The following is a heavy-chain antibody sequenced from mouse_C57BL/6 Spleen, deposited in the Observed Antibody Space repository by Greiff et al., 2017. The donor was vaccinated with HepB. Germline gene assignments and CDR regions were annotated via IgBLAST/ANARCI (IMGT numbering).Heavy chain of an antibody. J-gene: IGHJ4*01. Sequence: VQLVESGAELARPGASVKLSCKASGYTFTSYGISWVKQRTGQGLEWIGEIYPRSGNTYYNEKFKGKATLTADKSSSTAFMDLRSLTSEDSAVYFCARLALYDDDGGIYAMAYWGQGTSVTVSS. V-gene: IGHV1-81*01. CDR2: IYPRSGNT. CDR3: ARLALYDDDGGIYAMAY. D-gene: IGHD2-4*01. CDR1: GYTFTSYG.